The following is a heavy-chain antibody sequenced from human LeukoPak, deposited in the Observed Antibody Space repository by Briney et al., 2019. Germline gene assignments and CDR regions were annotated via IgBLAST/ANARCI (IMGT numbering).Heavy chain of an antibody. CDR3: ARGGDGWPSYYYYYMDV. CDR1: GFTFSSYA. Sequence: GGSLRLSCAASGFTFSSYAMHWVRQAPGKGLEWVAVISYDGSNKYYADSVKGRFTISRDNSKNTLYLQMNSLRAEDTAVYYCARGGDGWPSYYYYYMDVWGKGPTVTVSS. V-gene: IGHV3-30-3*01. CDR2: ISYDGSNK. J-gene: IGHJ6*03. D-gene: IGHD5-24*01.